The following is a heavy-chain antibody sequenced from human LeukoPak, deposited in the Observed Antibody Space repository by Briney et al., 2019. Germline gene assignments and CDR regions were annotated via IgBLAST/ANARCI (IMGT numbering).Heavy chain of an antibody. CDR1: GFTFSSYS. CDR3: ARSIVVPAAISGAFDI. CDR2: ISSSNSFI. Sequence: GGSLRLSCAASGFTFSSYSMNWARQAPGKGLEWVSSISSSNSFIFYADSVKGRFTISRDNAKNSLYLQMNSLRAEDTALYYCARSIVVPAAISGAFDIWGQGTIVTVSS. V-gene: IGHV3-21*01. D-gene: IGHD2-2*01. J-gene: IGHJ3*02.